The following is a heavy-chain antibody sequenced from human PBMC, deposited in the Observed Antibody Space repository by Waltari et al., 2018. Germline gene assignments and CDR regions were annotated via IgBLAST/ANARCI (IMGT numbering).Heavy chain of an antibody. D-gene: IGHD2-15*01. CDR2: ISSSGSTI. V-gene: IGHV3-11*04. CDR1: GFTFSDYD. J-gene: IGHJ3*02. CDR3: ARDRVYCSGGSCYSDAFDI. Sequence: QVQLVESGGGLVKPGGSLRLPCAASGFTFSDYDMSWIRQAPGKGVEWVSYISSSGSTIYYADSVKGRFTISRDNAKNSLYLQMNSLRAEDTAVYYCARDRVYCSGGSCYSDAFDIWGQGTMVTVSS.